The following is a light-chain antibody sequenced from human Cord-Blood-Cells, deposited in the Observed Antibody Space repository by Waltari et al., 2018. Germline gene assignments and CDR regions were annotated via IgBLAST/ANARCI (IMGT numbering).Light chain of an antibody. CDR3: QQYYSTPIT. Sequence: DIVMTQSPDSLAVSLGERATINCKSSQSVLYSPNNKNYLAWYQQKPGQPPTLLIYWASTREPGVPDRFSGSGSGTDFTLTISSLQAEDVAVYYCQQYYSTPITFGQGTRLEIK. CDR1: QSVLYSPNNKNY. J-gene: IGKJ5*01. CDR2: WAS. V-gene: IGKV4-1*01.